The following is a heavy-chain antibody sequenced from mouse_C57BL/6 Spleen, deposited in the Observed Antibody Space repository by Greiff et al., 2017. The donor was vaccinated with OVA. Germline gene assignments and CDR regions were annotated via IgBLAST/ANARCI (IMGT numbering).Heavy chain of an antibody. V-gene: IGHV1-81*01. CDR3: ARGRDYYGSSDGYFDY. Sequence: VQLQQSGAELARPGASVKLSCKASGYTFTSYGISWVKQRTGQGLEWIGEIYPRSGNTYYNEKFKGKATLTADQSSSTAYMELRSLTSEDSAVYFCARGRDYYGSSDGYFDYWGQGTTLTVSS. CDR1: GYTFTSYG. CDR2: IYPRSGNT. D-gene: IGHD1-1*01. J-gene: IGHJ2*01.